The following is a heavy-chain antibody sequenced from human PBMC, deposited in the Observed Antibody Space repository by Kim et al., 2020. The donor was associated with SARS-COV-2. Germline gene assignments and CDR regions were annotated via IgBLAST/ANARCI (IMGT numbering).Heavy chain of an antibody. CDR2: IYTSGST. CDR3: ARGFLEWTSPPEDPGYYYGMDV. D-gene: IGHD3-3*01. J-gene: IGHJ6*02. Sequence: SETLSLTCTVSGGSISSGSYYWSWIRQPAGKGLEWIGRIYTSGSTNYNPSLKSRVTISVDTSKNQFSLKLSSVTAADTAVYYCARGFLEWTSPPEDPGYYYGMDVWGQGTTVTVSS. CDR1: GGSISSGSYY. V-gene: IGHV4-61*02.